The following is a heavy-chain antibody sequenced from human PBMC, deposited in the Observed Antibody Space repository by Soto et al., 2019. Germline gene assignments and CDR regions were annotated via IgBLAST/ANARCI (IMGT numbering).Heavy chain of an antibody. Sequence: QVQLVESGGGLVKPGGSLRLSCAASGFTFSDYYMNWIRQAPGKGLEWISYISGSDTTMYYASSVKGRFTISRDNAINSLYLHMNSLGAEDTAVYYCAGGAQGGDYPLFAAWGQGTLVTVSS. J-gene: IGHJ5*02. D-gene: IGHD3-16*01. CDR3: AGGAQGGDYPLFAA. CDR2: ISGSDTTM. V-gene: IGHV3-11*01. CDR1: GFTFSDYY.